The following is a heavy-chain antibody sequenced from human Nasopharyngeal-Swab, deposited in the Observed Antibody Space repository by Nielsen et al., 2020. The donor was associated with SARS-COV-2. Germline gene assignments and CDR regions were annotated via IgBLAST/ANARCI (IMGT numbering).Heavy chain of an antibody. J-gene: IGHJ4*02. Sequence: GGSLRLSCAASGLTFSSYAMSWVRQAPGKGLEWVSAISGSGGSTYYADSVKGRFTISRDNSKNALYLQMNSLRAEDTAVYYCAKEESDSSGYYYWGQGTLVTVSS. CDR2: ISGSGGST. V-gene: IGHV3-23*01. CDR3: AKEESDSSGYYY. CDR1: GLTFSSYA. D-gene: IGHD3-22*01.